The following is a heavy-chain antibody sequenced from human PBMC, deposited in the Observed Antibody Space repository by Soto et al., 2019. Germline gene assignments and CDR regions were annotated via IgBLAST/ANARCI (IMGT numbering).Heavy chain of an antibody. D-gene: IGHD2-15*01. Sequence: GGSLRLSCAASGFTFSSYSMNWVRQAPGKGLEWVSYISSSSSTIYYADSVKGRFTISRDNAKNSLYLQMNSLRAEDTAVYYCARDSGYCSGGSCFTYYFDYWGQGTLVTVSS. V-gene: IGHV3-48*01. CDR1: GFTFSSYS. J-gene: IGHJ4*02. CDR3: ARDSGYCSGGSCFTYYFDY. CDR2: ISSSSSTI.